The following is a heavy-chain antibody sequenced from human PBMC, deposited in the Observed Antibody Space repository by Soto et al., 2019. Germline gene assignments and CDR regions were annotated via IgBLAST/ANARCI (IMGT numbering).Heavy chain of an antibody. D-gene: IGHD3-22*01. CDR3: ASPSIVVASMGI. V-gene: IGHV3-74*01. J-gene: IGHJ3*02. CDR1: GFTFSIYW. CDR2: INSDGSST. Sequence: GSLRLSCAASGFTFSIYWMHWVRQAPGKGLVWVSRINSDGSSTSYADSVKGRFTISRDNAKNTLYLQMNSLRAEDTAVYYCASPSIVVASMGIWGQGTMVTVSS.